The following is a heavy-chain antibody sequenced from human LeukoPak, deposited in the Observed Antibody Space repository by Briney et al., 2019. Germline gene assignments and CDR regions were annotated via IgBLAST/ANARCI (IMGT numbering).Heavy chain of an antibody. D-gene: IGHD1-20*01. CDR3: ASLESLTGKLDY. J-gene: IGHJ4*02. Sequence: SDTLSLTCTVSGGSISSYYWSWVRQPPGEGLEWIGYIYYSGSTYYNPSLKSRVTISVDTSKNQFSLKLSSVTAADTAVYYCASLESLTGKLDYWGQGTLVTVSS. CDR1: GGSISSYY. V-gene: IGHV4-59*08. CDR2: IYYSGST.